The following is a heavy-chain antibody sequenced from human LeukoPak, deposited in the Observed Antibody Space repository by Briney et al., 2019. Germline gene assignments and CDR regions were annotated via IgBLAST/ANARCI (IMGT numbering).Heavy chain of an antibody. V-gene: IGHV4-59*08. CDR3: ARRSRGYGSGNWFDP. CDR2: IYYSGST. Sequence: SETLSLTCTVSGGSISSYYWSWIRQPPGKGLEWIGYIYYSGSTNYNPSLKSRVTISVDTSKNQFSLKLSSVTAADTAVYYCARRSRGYGSGNWFDPWGQGTLVTVSS. D-gene: IGHD3-10*01. J-gene: IGHJ5*02. CDR1: GGSISSYY.